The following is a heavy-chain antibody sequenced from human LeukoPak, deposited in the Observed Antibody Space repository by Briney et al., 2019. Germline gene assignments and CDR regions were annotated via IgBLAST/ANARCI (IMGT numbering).Heavy chain of an antibody. Sequence: SETLSLTCAVYGGSFSSYYWGWIRQPPGKGLEWIGSIYYSGSTYYNPSLKSRVTISVDTSKNQFSLKLSSVTAADTAVYYCARTGATRFIVRVPHYFDYWGQGTLVTVSS. J-gene: IGHJ4*02. D-gene: IGHD1-26*01. CDR1: GGSFSSYY. CDR3: ARTGATRFIVRVPHYFDY. CDR2: IYYSGST. V-gene: IGHV4-34*01.